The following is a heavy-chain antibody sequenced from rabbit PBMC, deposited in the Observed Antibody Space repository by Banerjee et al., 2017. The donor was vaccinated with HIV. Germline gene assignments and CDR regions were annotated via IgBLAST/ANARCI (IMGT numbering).Heavy chain of an antibody. D-gene: IGHD1-1*01. CDR1: GFTLSSYW. J-gene: IGHJ4*01. CDR2: IYAGTSGST. Sequence: QSLEESGGDLVKPGASLTLTCTASGFTLSSYWICWVRQAPGKGLEWIACIYAGTSGSTYYASWAKGRFTNSKTSSTTVTLQMTSLTAADTATYFCARAGSGYDAYFNFWGQGTLVTVS. CDR3: ARAGSGYDAYFNF. V-gene: IGHV1S40*01.